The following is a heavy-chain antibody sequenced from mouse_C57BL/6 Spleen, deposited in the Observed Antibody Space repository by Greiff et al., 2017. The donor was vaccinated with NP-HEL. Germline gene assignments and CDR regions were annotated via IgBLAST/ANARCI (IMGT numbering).Heavy chain of an antibody. D-gene: IGHD4-1*01. CDR1: GFTFSDYG. J-gene: IGHJ2*01. CDR2: ISSGISTI. CDR3: ARRELGCFDY. Sequence: EVQLQESGGGLVKPGGSLKLSCAASGFTFSDYGMHWVRQAPEKGLEWVAYISSGISTIYYADTVKGRFTISRDNAKNTLFLQMTSLRSEDTAMYYCARRELGCFDYWGQGTTLTVSS. V-gene: IGHV5-17*01.